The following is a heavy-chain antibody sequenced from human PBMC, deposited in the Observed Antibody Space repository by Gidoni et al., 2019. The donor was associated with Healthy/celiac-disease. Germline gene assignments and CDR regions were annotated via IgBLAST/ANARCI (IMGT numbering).Heavy chain of an antibody. V-gene: IGHV3-23*01. CDR3: AKAVDYDILTGYYREGWFDP. D-gene: IGHD3-9*01. CDR1: GFTFRSYA. Sequence: EVQLLESGGGLVQPGGSLRLSCAASGFTFRSYAMSWVRQAPGKGLEWVSAISGSGGSTCFANSVKGRFTISRDNSKNTLYLQMNSLRAEDTAVYYCAKAVDYDILTGYYREGWFDPWGQGTLVTVSS. CDR2: ISGSGGST. J-gene: IGHJ5*02.